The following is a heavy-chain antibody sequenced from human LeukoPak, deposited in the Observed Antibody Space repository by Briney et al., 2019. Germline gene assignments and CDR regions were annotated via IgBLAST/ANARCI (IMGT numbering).Heavy chain of an antibody. CDR1: GFTFTKYS. CDR3: ARGPSIAARYDAFDI. D-gene: IGHD6-6*01. CDR2: ISSSSDTI. V-gene: IGHV3-48*02. J-gene: IGHJ3*02. Sequence: GGSLRLSCAASGFTFTKYSMNWVRQAPGKGLEWVSYISSSSDTIYYADSVKGRFTISRDNAKNSLYLQMNSLRDEDTAVYYCARGPSIAARYDAFDIWGQGTMVTVSS.